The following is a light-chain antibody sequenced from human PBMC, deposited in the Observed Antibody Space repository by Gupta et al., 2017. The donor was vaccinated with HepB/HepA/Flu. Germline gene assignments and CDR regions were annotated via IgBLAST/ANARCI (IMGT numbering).Light chain of an antibody. V-gene: IGKV1-33*01. CDR1: QDISNY. J-gene: IGKJ2*01. Sequence: IKTTQSRSSLSAAVGDRFTITCQASQDISNYLNWYQQKPGKAPKLLIYDASNLETGVPSRFSGSGSGTDFTFTISSLQPEDIATYYCQQYDNLPYTFGQGTKLEIK. CDR3: QQYDNLPYT. CDR2: DAS.